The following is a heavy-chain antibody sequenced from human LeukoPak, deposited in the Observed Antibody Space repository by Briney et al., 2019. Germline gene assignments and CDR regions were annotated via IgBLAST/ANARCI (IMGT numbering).Heavy chain of an antibody. CDR2: IYDSGST. J-gene: IGHJ4*02. V-gene: IGHV4-39*01. CDR3: ARSYSGIPYYFDY. Sequence: SETLSLTCTVSGGSIRSSYYYWGWIRQPPGKGLEWIGSIYDSGSTYYNPSLKSRVTISVDTSKNQFSLKLNSVTAADTAVYYCARSYSGIPYYFDYWGQGTLVTVSS. CDR1: GGSIRSSYYY. D-gene: IGHD1-26*01.